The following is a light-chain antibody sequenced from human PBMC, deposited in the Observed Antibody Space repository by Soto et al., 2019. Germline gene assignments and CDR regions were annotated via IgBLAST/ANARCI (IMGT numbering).Light chain of an antibody. Sequence: EIVMTQSPATLSVSPGEMATLSCRASQSISGSLAWYQQKPGQPPRLLIYGASTRATGVPGRFTGSGSGSEFTLTISGLQSEDFAVYYCQQGHNWPLTFGQGTRLE. CDR2: GAS. CDR1: QSISGS. J-gene: IGKJ2*01. V-gene: IGKV3-15*01. CDR3: QQGHNWPLT.